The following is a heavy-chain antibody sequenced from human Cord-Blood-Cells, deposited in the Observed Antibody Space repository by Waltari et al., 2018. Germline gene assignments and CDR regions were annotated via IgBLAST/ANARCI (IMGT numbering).Heavy chain of an antibody. CDR2: ISRSSSYI. V-gene: IGHV3-21*01. CDR3: ARGDNSGYDC. Sequence: EVQLVESGGGLVKPGGSLRLSCAASVFTFSSYSMNWVRQAPGKVLKLASSISRSSSYISYADSVKGRFTISRDNAKNALYLQMNSLRADDTAVYDCARGDNSGYDCWGQGTLVTVSS. CDR1: VFTFSSYS. D-gene: IGHD5-12*01. J-gene: IGHJ4*02.